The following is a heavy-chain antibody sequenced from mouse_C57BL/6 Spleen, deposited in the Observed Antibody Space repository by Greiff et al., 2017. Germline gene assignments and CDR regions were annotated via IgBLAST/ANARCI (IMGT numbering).Heavy chain of an antibody. D-gene: IGHD1-1*01. Sequence: VQLQQPGAELVKPGASVKLSCKASGYNFTSYWMHWVNQRPGRGLEWIGMIHPNSGSTNYNEKFKSKATLTVDKPSSTAYMQLSSLTSEDSAVYYCARRGSIDPFAYWGQGTLVTVSS. J-gene: IGHJ3*01. CDR3: ARRGSIDPFAY. CDR1: GYNFTSYW. V-gene: IGHV1-64*01. CDR2: IHPNSGST.